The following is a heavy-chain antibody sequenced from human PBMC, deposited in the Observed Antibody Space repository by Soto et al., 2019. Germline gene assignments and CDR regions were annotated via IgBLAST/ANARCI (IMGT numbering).Heavy chain of an antibody. CDR3: ARTHSERSYSIFNY. V-gene: IGHV4-38-2*01. J-gene: IGHJ4*02. CDR2: IYRSGTT. Sequence: SETLSLTCVVSNFSISSGYYWGWIRQSPGKGLEWIASIYRSGTTSYNPSLKSRVTISVDPSKNQFSLMLTAVTAADTAVYYCARTHSERSYSIFNYWGRGSLVTVSS. CDR1: NFSISSGYY. D-gene: IGHD2-21*01.